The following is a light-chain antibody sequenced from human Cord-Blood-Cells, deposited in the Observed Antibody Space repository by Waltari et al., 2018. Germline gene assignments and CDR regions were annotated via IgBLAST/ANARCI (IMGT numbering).Light chain of an antibody. Sequence: QSALTQPPSASGSPGQSVTISCPGTSSDVGGYNYVSWYQQHPGKAPKLMLYEVSNRPSGVPDRFCGSKSGYTASLTVSGRQAGDEADYYCSSYAGSNNVVFGGGTKLTVL. CDR1: SSDVGGYNY. CDR2: EVS. V-gene: IGLV2-8*01. CDR3: SSYAGSNNVV. J-gene: IGLJ2*01.